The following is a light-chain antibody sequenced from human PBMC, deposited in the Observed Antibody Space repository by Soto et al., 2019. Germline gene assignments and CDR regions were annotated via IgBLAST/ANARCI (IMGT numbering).Light chain of an antibody. CDR2: DAS. Sequence: EIVLTQSPATLSLSPGERATLSCRASQSVSNYLAWHQQKPGQAPRLLIYDASHRATGIPSRFGGSGFGTDFTLTISRLEPEDSAVYYCQQRSNWPSITFGQGTRLEIK. CDR1: QSVSNY. CDR3: QQRSNWPSIT. J-gene: IGKJ5*01. V-gene: IGKV3-11*01.